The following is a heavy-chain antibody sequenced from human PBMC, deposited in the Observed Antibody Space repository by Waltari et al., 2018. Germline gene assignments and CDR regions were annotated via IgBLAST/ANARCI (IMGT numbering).Heavy chain of an antibody. V-gene: IGHV3-30*02. J-gene: IGHJ6*02. CDR1: GFTFGSYG. CDR3: AKLNYGMDV. Sequence: QVQLVESGGGVVQPAGSLRLSCSASGFTFGSYGMHGVRQAPGKGLEWVAFIRYDGSNKYYADSVKGRFTISRDNSKNTLYLQMNSLRAEDTAVYYCAKLNYGMDVWGQGTTVTVSS. CDR2: IRYDGSNK.